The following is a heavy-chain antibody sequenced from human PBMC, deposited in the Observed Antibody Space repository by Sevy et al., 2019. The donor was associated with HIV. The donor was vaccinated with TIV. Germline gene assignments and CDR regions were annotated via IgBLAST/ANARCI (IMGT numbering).Heavy chain of an antibody. CDR1: GFTFSSYA. J-gene: IGHJ5*02. V-gene: IGHV3-23*01. CDR2: ISGSGGST. D-gene: IGHD6-13*01. Sequence: GGSLRLSCAASGFTFSSYAMSWVRQAPGKGLEWVSAISGSGGSTYYADSVKGRFTISRDNSKNTLYLQMNSLRAEDRVVYYCAKDRRYSSPGDWFDPWGQGTLVTVSS. CDR3: AKDRRYSSPGDWFDP.